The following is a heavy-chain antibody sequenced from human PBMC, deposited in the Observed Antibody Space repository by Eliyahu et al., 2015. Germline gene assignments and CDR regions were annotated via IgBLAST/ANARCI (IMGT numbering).Heavy chain of an antibody. J-gene: IGHJ4*02. Sequence: QVQLQQWGAGLLKPSETLSLTCAVYGGSFSGYYWSWIRQPPGKGLEWIGEINHSGSTNYNPSLKSRVTISVDTSKNQFSLKLSSVTAADTAVYYCARHEMVRGAFDYWGQGTLVTVSS. V-gene: IGHV4-34*01. CDR3: ARHEMVRGAFDY. CDR2: INHSGST. D-gene: IGHD3-10*01. CDR1: GGSFSGYY.